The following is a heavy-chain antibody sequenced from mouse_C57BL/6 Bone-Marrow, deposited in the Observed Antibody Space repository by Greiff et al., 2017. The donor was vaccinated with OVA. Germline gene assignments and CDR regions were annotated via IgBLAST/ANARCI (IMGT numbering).Heavy chain of an antibody. V-gene: IGHV1-63*01. CDR2: IYPGGGYT. CDR3: ARWDDYAMDY. D-gene: IGHD4-1*01. CDR1: GYTFTNYW. Sequence: QVHVKQSGAELVRPGTSVKMSCKASGYTFTNYWIGWAKQRPGHGLEWIGDIYPGGGYTNYNEKFKGKATLTADKSSSTAYMQFSSLTSEDSAIYYCARWDDYAMDYWGQGTSVTVSS. J-gene: IGHJ4*01.